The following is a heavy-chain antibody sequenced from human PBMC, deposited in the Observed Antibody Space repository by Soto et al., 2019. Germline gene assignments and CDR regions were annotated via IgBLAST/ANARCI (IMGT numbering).Heavy chain of an antibody. Sequence: SETQWHSVAEDESAVRGDYRSCIRQPPGKGLEWIGEINHSGSTNYNPSLKSRVTISVDTSKNQFSPKLSSVTAADPAVYYCARRYYYFWGGYYRPTWYFDYGGQGTLATVFS. CDR2: INHSGST. V-gene: IGHV4-34*01. CDR3: ARRYYYFWGGYYRPTWYFDY. J-gene: IGHJ4*02. D-gene: IGHD3-3*01. CDR1: ESAVRGDY.